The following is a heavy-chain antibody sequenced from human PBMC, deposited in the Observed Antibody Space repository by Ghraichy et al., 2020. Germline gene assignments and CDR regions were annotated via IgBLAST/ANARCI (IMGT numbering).Heavy chain of an antibody. D-gene: IGHD3-22*01. CDR2: ISGSGGST. V-gene: IGHV3-23*01. CDR1: GFTFSSYA. Sequence: GSLRLSCAASGFTFSSYAMSWVRQAPGKGLEWVSAISGSGGSTYYADSVKGRFTISRDNSKNTLYLQMNSLRAEDTAVYYCAKDNDSSGYSNDAFDIWGQGTMVTVSS. CDR3: AKDNDSSGYSNDAFDI. J-gene: IGHJ3*02.